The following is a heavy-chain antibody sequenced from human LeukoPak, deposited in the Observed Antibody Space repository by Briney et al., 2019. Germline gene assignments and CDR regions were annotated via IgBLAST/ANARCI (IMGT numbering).Heavy chain of an antibody. D-gene: IGHD2-15*01. CDR3: ASSFPYCTSGTCTL. Sequence: GGSLRPSCAASGLTFGNYWMTWVRQAPGKGLEWVATIRPDGGASTYVDSVEGRFTISRDNAANSLYLQMNSPGAEDSGIYYCASSFPYCTSGTCTLGGQGTLVTVSS. CDR2: IRPDGGAS. CDR1: GLTFGNYW. V-gene: IGHV3-7*01. J-gene: IGHJ4*02.